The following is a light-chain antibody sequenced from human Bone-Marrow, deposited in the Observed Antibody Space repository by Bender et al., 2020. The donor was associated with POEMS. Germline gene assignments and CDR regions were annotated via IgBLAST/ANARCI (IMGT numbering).Light chain of an antibody. Sequence: QSALTQPASVSGSPGQSITISCTGTSSDIGGYDYVSWYQQYPGKAPKLMIYDVSERPSGVSNRFSGSKSGNTASLTISGLQDEDEADYYCSSFAGSNRDVFGLGTRVTVV. CDR3: SSFAGSNRDV. CDR2: DVS. V-gene: IGLV2-14*03. J-gene: IGLJ1*01. CDR1: SSDIGGYDY.